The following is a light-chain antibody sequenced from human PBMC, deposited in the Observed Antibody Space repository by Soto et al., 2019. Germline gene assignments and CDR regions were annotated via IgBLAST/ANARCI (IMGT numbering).Light chain of an antibody. J-gene: IGKJ5*01. CDR1: QGLSRIY. Sequence: THSPHTLTLSSGERSTVFCRASQGLSRIYVAWCQQRSGEDPRLLICGVSARAAGIPDRFRGSESRTDFTLTITRLEPEDSAVYFCQQYTGPASTFGQGTRLEI. V-gene: IGKV3-20*01. CDR2: GVS. CDR3: QQYTGPAST.